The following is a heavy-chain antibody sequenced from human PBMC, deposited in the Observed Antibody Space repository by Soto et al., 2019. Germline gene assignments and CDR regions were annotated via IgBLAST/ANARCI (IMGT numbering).Heavy chain of an antibody. J-gene: IGHJ6*02. V-gene: IGHV4-31*03. CDR2: IYYSGST. CDR3: ARLAADGYSYYSGMDV. D-gene: IGHD2-15*01. CDR1: GGSISSGDYY. Sequence: QVQLQESGPGLVKPSQTLSLTCTVSGGSISSGDYYWTLIRQHPGKGLEWIGYIYYSGSTYYNPSLKSRIIISVDTSNNQFSLKLRSVTAADTAVYYCARLAADGYSYYSGMDVWGQGTTVTVSS.